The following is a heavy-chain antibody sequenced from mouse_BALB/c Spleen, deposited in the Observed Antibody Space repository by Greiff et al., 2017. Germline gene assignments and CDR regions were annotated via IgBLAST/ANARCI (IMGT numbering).Heavy chain of an antibody. CDR1: GFNIKDTY. CDR3: ALHYYGSRAWFAY. D-gene: IGHD1-1*01. J-gene: IGHJ3*01. Sequence: VQLQQSGAELVKPGASVKLSCTASGFNIKDTYMHWVKQRPEQGLEWIGRIDPANGNTKYDPKFQGKATITADTSSNTAYLQLSSLTSEDTAVYYCALHYYGSRAWFAYWGQGTLVTVSA. CDR2: IDPANGNT. V-gene: IGHV14-3*02.